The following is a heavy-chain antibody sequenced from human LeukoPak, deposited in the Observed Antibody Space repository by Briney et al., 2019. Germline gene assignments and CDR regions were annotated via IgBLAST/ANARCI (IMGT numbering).Heavy chain of an antibody. CDR1: GYPFTKFA. J-gene: IGHJ4*02. Sequence: GASVKVSCKASGYPFTKFAINWVRQAPGQGLEWMGWISTYNGDTEYAQKFQGRVTMTTDTSTTTAYLELRSLRSDDTAVYYCSRDPSNTSGWRAWGDHWGQGTLVTVSS. D-gene: IGHD6-25*01. CDR2: ISTYNGDT. V-gene: IGHV1-18*01. CDR3: SRDPSNTSGWRAWGDH.